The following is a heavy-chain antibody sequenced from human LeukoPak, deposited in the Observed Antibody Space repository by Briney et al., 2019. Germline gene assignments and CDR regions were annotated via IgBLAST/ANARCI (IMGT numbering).Heavy chain of an antibody. V-gene: IGHV4-34*01. CDR3: ARSAHGNYDSKIFQH. D-gene: IGHD3-22*01. Sequence: SETLSLTCAVYGGSLSGYYWSWIRQPPGKGLAWIGEINHSGSTNYNPSLKSRVTISVDKSNNQFTLKLNSVNAADAAVYYCARSAHGNYDSKIFQHWGQGTLVTVSS. J-gene: IGHJ1*01. CDR1: GGSLSGYY. CDR2: INHSGST.